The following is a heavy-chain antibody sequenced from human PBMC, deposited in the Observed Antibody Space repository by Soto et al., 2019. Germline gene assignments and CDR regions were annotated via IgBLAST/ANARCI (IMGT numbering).Heavy chain of an antibody. Sequence: SVKVSCKASGGTFSSYAISWVRQAPGQGLVWMGGIIPIFGTANYAQKFQGRVTITADESTSTAYMELSSLRSEDTAVYYCARDTYYDSSGYYYGPFDYWGQGTLVTVSS. CDR3: ARDTYYDSSGYYYGPFDY. CDR1: GGTFSSYA. V-gene: IGHV1-69*13. D-gene: IGHD3-22*01. CDR2: IIPIFGTA. J-gene: IGHJ4*02.